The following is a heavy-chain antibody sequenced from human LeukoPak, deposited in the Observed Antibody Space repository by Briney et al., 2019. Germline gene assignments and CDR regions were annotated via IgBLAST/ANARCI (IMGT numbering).Heavy chain of an antibody. D-gene: IGHD1-26*01. CDR2: ISYDGSNK. J-gene: IGHJ4*02. V-gene: IGHV3-30*03. CDR1: GFTFSSYG. CDR3: ARDRNFGATLDY. Sequence: AGGSLRLSCAASGFTFSSYGMHWVRQAPGKGLEWVAVISYDGSNKYYADSVKGRFTISRDNSKNTLYLQMNSLRAEDTAVYYCARDRNFGATLDYWGQGTLVTVSS.